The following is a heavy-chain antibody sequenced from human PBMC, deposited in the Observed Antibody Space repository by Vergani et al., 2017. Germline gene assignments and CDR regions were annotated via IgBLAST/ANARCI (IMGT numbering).Heavy chain of an antibody. Sequence: QVQLVESGGGVVQRGGSLRLSCATSGFTLSNYDMQWIRQGPGKGLEFVAFIQVDGSNQYYADSVKGRFTLSRDFSKNTLYLQMNSQRTDDTATYYCAKHFRGWGIDYWGQGTQVIVSS. J-gene: IGHJ4*02. CDR2: IQVDGSNQ. CDR1: GFTLSNYD. CDR3: AKHFRGWGIDY. V-gene: IGHV3-30*02. D-gene: IGHD3-16*01.